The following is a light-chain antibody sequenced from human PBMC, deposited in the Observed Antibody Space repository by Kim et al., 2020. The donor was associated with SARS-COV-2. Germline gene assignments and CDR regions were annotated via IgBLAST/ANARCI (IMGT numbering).Light chain of an antibody. V-gene: IGKV3-20*01. CDR2: GAS. Sequence: SPGESAPPSCRAIQSVSSNYGAWYQQHPGQAPRLLIYGASNRATGIPDRFSGSGSGMDFTLTIRRLEPEDFAVYYCQQYSTSPHTFGQGTKVDIK. CDR1: QSVSSNY. CDR3: QQYSTSPHT. J-gene: IGKJ1*01.